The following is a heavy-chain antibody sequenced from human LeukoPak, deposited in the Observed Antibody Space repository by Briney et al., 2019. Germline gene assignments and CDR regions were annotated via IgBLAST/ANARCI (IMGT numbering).Heavy chain of an antibody. CDR1: GGSFSGYY. Sequence: SETLSLTCAVYGGSFSGYYWSWIRQPPGKGLEWIGEINHSGSTNYNPSLKSRVTISVDTSKNQFSLKLSSVTTADTAVYYCARTANYYYNYMDVWGKGTTVTVSS. CDR2: INHSGST. V-gene: IGHV4-34*01. J-gene: IGHJ6*03. CDR3: ARTANYYYNYMDV.